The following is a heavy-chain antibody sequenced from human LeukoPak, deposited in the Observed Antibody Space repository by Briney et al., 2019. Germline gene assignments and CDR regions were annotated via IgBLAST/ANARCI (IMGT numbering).Heavy chain of an antibody. CDR2: IIPIFGTA. J-gene: IGHJ5*02. D-gene: IGHD2-2*01. CDR3: ARPLPHCSSTSCYGLFPGRGWLDP. Sequence: SVKVSCKASGGTFSSYAISWVRQAPGQGLEWMGGIIPIFGTANYAQKLQGRVTITADESTSTAYMELSSLRSEDTAVYYCARPLPHCSSTSCYGLFPGRGWLDPWGQGTLVTVSS. V-gene: IGHV1-69*13. CDR1: GGTFSSYA.